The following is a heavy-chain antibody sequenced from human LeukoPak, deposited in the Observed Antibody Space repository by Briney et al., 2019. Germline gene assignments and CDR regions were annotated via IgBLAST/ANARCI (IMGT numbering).Heavy chain of an antibody. Sequence: GASVKVSCKASGYTFSSYGFSWVRQATGQGLEWMGWMNPNSGNTGYAQKFQGRVTITRNTSITTAYMELSGLRSEDTAVYYCARGTGWDHDYWGQGTLVTVSS. J-gene: IGHJ4*02. D-gene: IGHD6-19*01. CDR2: MNPNSGNT. CDR1: GYTFSSYG. V-gene: IGHV1-8*03. CDR3: ARGTGWDHDY.